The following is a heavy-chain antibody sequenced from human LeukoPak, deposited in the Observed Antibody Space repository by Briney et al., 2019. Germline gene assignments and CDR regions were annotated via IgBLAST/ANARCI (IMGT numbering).Heavy chain of an antibody. V-gene: IGHV3-74*01. CDR2: INNDGSNT. Sequence: QSGGSLRLSCAASGFTFDDYAMHWVRQAPGKGLVWVSRINNDGSNTIYADSVKGRFTISRDNAKNTLYLQMNSLRAEDTAVYYCARGDGYNLLNYWGQGTLVTVSS. CDR1: GFTFDDYA. CDR3: ARGDGYNLLNY. D-gene: IGHD5-24*01. J-gene: IGHJ4*02.